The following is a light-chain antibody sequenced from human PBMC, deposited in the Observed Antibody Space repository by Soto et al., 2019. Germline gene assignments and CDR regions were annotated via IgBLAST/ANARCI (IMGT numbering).Light chain of an antibody. V-gene: IGKV3-20*01. Sequence: EVVLTQSPGTLSLSPGERATLSCKASQSLSTSYLMWYQQKPGQPPRLLIYGTSTRAAGIPDRFSGSGSETDFTLTISRLEPEDFAVYYCQQYGNSMYTFGEGTKLEIK. CDR1: QSLSTSY. CDR2: GTS. J-gene: IGKJ2*01. CDR3: QQYGNSMYT.